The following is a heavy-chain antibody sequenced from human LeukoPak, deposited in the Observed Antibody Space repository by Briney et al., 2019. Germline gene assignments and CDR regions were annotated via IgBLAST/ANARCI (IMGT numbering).Heavy chain of an antibody. Sequence: SQTLSLTCTVSGGSISSYYWSWIRQPAGKGLEWIGRIYTSGSTNYNPSLKSRVTMSVDTSKNQFSLKLSSVTAADTAVYYCARDQRYGSGSTFDYWGQGTLVIVSS. CDR1: GGSISSYY. D-gene: IGHD3-10*01. CDR3: ARDQRYGSGSTFDY. CDR2: IYTSGST. J-gene: IGHJ4*02. V-gene: IGHV4-4*07.